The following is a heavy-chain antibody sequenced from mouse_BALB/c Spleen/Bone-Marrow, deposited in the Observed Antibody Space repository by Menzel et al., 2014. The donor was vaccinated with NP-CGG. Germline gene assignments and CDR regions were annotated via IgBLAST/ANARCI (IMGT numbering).Heavy chain of an antibody. J-gene: IGHJ3*01. CDR2: IFPGDGST. V-gene: IGHV1-85*01. CDR3: ARRVYYDYDGGAWFAY. CDR1: GYTFTSYD. D-gene: IGHD2-4*01. Sequence: QLQQSGAELVKPGASVKLSCKASGYTFTSYDINWVRQRPEQGLEWIGWIFPGDGSTKYNEKFKGKATLTTDKSSSTAYMQLSRLTSEDSAVYFCARRVYYDYDGGAWFAYWGQGTLVTVSA.